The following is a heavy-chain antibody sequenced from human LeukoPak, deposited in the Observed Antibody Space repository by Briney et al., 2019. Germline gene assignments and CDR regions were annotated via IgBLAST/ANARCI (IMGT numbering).Heavy chain of an antibody. CDR2: ISGSGGST. V-gene: IGHV3-23*01. Sequence: GGSLRLSCAASGFTFSSYAMSWVRQAPGKGLEWVSAISGSGGSTYYADSVKGRFTISRDNSKNTLYLQVNSLRAEDTAVYYCAKDALDSSSTSCYNDYWGQGTLVTVSS. CDR1: GFTFSSYA. CDR3: AKDALDSSSTSCYNDY. J-gene: IGHJ4*02. D-gene: IGHD2-2*02.